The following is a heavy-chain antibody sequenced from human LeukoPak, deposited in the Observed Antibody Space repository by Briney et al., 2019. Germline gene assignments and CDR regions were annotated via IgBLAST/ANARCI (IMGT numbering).Heavy chain of an antibody. V-gene: IGHV4-59*01. CDR2: ISSTGST. D-gene: IGHD2-2*01. J-gene: IGHJ5*02. Sequence: PSETLSLTCTVSGGSISSYYWSWIRQPPGKGLEWIGYISSTGSTNYNPSLKSRVTMSLDTSKNQFSLKLSSVTAADTAVYYCASGGYCSSTSCYPNWFDPWGQGTLVTVSS. CDR3: ASGGYCSSTSCYPNWFDP. CDR1: GGSISSYY.